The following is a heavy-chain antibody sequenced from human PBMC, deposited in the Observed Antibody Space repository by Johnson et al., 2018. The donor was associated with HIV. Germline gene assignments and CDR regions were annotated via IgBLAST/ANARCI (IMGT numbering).Heavy chain of an antibody. J-gene: IGHJ3*02. CDR1: GFTFSNYA. CDR2: ILYDGRNK. D-gene: IGHD2/OR15-2a*01. CDR3: ARARNIWYDFYDFDI. V-gene: IGHV3-30*04. Sequence: QVQLVESGGGVVQPGRSLRISCAASGFTFSNYAMHWVRQAPGKGLDWVAFILYDGRNKFYAESAKGRFTISRDNSQNTLYLQMNSLRAEDTAVFYCARARNIWYDFYDFDIWGQGTMVTVSS.